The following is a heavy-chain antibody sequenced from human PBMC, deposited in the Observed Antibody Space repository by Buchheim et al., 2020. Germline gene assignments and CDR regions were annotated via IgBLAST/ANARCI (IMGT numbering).Heavy chain of an antibody. CDR2: IWYDGSNK. CDR3: ARDRYYDSSGYYYFDY. J-gene: IGHJ4*02. Sequence: QVQLVESGGGVVQPGRSLRLSCAASGFTFSSYGMHWVRQAPGKGLEWGAVIWYDGSNKYYADSVKGRFTISRDNSKNTLYLQMNSLRAEDTAVYYCARDRYYDSSGYYYFDYWGQGTL. CDR1: GFTFSSYG. V-gene: IGHV3-33*01. D-gene: IGHD3-22*01.